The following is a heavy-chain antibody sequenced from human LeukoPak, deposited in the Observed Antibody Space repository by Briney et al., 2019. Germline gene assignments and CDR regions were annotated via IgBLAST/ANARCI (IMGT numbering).Heavy chain of an antibody. CDR1: GFTFSSYG. D-gene: IGHD6-13*01. Sequence: GGSLRLSCAASGFTFSSYGMHWVRQAPGKGLEWVAIIWYDGSNKYYADSVKGRFTISRDTSKNTLYLQMNSLRAEDTAVYYCARSMSAADYWGQGTLVTVSS. CDR3: ARSMSAADY. CDR2: IWYDGSNK. V-gene: IGHV3-33*08. J-gene: IGHJ4*02.